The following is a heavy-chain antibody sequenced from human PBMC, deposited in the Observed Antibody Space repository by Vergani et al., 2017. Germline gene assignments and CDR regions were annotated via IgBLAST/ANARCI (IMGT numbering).Heavy chain of an antibody. CDR1: GYTFTSYY. V-gene: IGHV1-46*03. Sequence: QVQLVQSGAEVKKPGASVKVSCKAPGYTFTSYYMHWVRQAPGQGLEWMGIINPSGGSTSYAQKFQGRVTMTRDTSTSTVYMELSSLRSEDTAVYYCARDALVVVVAATPWGYFQHWGQGTMVTVSS. J-gene: IGHJ1*01. D-gene: IGHD2-15*01. CDR3: ARDALVVVVAATPWGYFQH. CDR2: INPSGGST.